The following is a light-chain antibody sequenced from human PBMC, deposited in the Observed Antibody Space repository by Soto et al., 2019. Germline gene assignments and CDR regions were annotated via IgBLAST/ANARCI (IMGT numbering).Light chain of an antibody. V-gene: IGKV3-11*01. CDR3: QQRSNWPPT. CDR1: XXXXXX. J-gene: IGKJ2*01. Sequence: EIVLTQSPATLSLSPGERATLSCRXXXXXXXXLAWYQQKPGQAPRLLIYDASNRXXXIPARFSGSGSGTXXXXXIXXLXXXDXAVXYXQQRSNWPPTFGQGTKLEIK. CDR2: DAS.